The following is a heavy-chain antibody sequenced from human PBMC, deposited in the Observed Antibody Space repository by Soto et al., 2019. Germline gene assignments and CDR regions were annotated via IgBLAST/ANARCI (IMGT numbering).Heavy chain of an antibody. V-gene: IGHV1-18*01. Sequence: APLKVSCKSSGYTFNLDGSTWVRQAPGQGLEWMGWISGFNGNTNYAADLQGRVTMTTDTSTSTAYMELRGLRSDDTAVYYCARIGVSSGHESPDFDSWGQGTLVTVSS. D-gene: IGHD3-16*01. J-gene: IGHJ4*02. CDR2: ISGFNGNT. CDR1: GYTFNLDG. CDR3: ARIGVSSGHESPDFDS.